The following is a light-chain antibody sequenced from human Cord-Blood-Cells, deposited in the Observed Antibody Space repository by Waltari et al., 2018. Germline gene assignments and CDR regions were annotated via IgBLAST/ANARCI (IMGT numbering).Light chain of an antibody. Sequence: QSALTQPASVSVYPGQSITISCNGTRSDVGSYNLFSWYQQHPGKAPKLMIYEGSKRPSGVSNRFSGSKSGNTASLTISGLQAEDEADYYCCSYAGSSTWVFGVGTKLIVL. CDR3: CSYAGSSTWV. CDR2: EGS. V-gene: IGLV2-23*01. J-gene: IGLJ3*02. CDR1: RSDVGSYNL.